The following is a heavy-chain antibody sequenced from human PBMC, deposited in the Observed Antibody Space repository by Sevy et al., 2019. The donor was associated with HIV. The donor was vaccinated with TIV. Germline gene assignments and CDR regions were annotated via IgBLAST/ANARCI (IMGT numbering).Heavy chain of an antibody. CDR2: ISSSGSTI. CDR3: ARDYTSYYYDSSGYDHY. J-gene: IGHJ4*02. Sequence: GGSLRLSCAASGFTFSDYYMSWIRQPPGKGLEWVSYISSSGSTIYYADSVKGRFTISRDNAKNSLYLQMNSLRAEDTAVYYCARDYTSYYYDSSGYDHYWGQGTLVTVSS. CDR1: GFTFSDYY. D-gene: IGHD3-22*01. V-gene: IGHV3-11*01.